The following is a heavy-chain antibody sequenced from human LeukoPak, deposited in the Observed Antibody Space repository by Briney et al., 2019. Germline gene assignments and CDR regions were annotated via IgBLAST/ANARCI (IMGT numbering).Heavy chain of an antibody. Sequence: GGSLRLSCAASGFTFSSYGMHWVRQAPDKGLEWVAVIWYDGSNKYYADSVKGRFTISRDNSKNTLYLQMNSLRAEDTAVYYCARDLSSPGPHSPHSTSLDYWGQGTLVTVSS. J-gene: IGHJ4*02. CDR3: ARDLSSPGPHSPHSTSLDY. CDR2: IWYDGSNK. V-gene: IGHV3-33*01. CDR1: GFTFSSYG. D-gene: IGHD2-15*01.